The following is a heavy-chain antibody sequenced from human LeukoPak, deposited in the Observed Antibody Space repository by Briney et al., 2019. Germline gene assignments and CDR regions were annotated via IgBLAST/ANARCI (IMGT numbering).Heavy chain of an antibody. CDR3: ARDTLSGRYWATRTNFDY. D-gene: IGHD1-26*01. V-gene: IGHV3-74*01. Sequence: GGSLRLSCVASGFTFSSYWMHWVRQAPGKGLVWVSRINSYGSSTNYADSVKGRFTISRDNAKNTLYLQMSSLRTEDTALYYCARDTLSGRYWATRTNFDYWGQGTLVTVSS. CDR1: GFTFSSYW. J-gene: IGHJ4*02. CDR2: INSYGSST.